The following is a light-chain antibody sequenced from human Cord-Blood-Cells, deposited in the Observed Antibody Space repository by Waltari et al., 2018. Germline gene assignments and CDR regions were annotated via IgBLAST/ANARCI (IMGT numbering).Light chain of an antibody. J-gene: IGLJ1*01. Sequence: QSALTQPASVYGSPGPSITIPCTGTSSDVGGYNYVSWYQQHPGQAPKLMIYDVSNRPSGVSNRFSGSKSGNTASLTISGLQAEDEADYYCSSYTSSSTLYVFGTGTKVTVL. V-gene: IGLV2-14*01. CDR2: DVS. CDR3: SSYTSSSTLYV. CDR1: SSDVGGYNY.